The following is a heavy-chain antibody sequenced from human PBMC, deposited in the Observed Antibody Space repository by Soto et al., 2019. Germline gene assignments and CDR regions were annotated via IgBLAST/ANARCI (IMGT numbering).Heavy chain of an antibody. Sequence: SLRLSCAASGFTFSSYGMHWVRQAPGKGLEWVAVIWYDGSNKYYADSVKGRFTISRDNSKNTLYLQMNSLRAEDTAVYYCARDRNTYYDFWSGYHRSYYGMDVWGQGT. J-gene: IGHJ6*02. D-gene: IGHD3-3*01. CDR3: ARDRNTYYDFWSGYHRSYYGMDV. V-gene: IGHV3-33*01. CDR2: IWYDGSNK. CDR1: GFTFSSYG.